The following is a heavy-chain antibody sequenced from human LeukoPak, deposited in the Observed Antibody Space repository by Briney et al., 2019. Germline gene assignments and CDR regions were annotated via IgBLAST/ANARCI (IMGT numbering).Heavy chain of an antibody. CDR3: AKDAERDSSGYYYYCGMDV. CDR2: ISGSGGST. D-gene: IGHD3-22*01. J-gene: IGHJ6*02. CDR1: GFTFSSYA. Sequence: GGSLRLSCAASGFTFSSYAMSWVRQAPGKGLEWVSAISGSGGSTYYADSVKGRFAISRDNSKNTLYLQMNSLRAEDTAVYYCAKDAERDSSGYYYYCGMDVWGQGTTVTVSS. V-gene: IGHV3-23*01.